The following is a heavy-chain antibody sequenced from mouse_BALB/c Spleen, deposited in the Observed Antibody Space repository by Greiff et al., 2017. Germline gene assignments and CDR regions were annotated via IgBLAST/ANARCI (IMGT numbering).Heavy chain of an antibody. V-gene: IGHV5-12-1*01. D-gene: IGHD2-1*01. CDR3: ARHSPYGNYFDY. CDR2: ISNGGGST. Sequence: EVKVVESGGGLVKPGGSLKLSCAASGFAFSSYDMSWVRQTPEKRLEWVAYISNGGGSTYYPDTVKGRFTISRDNAKNTLYLQMSSLKSEDTAMYYCARHSPYGNYFDYWGQGTTLTVSS. J-gene: IGHJ2*01. CDR1: GFAFSSYD.